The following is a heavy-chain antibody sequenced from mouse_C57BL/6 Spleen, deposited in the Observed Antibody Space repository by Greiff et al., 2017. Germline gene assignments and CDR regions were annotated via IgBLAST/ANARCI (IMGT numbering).Heavy chain of an antibody. Sequence: VQLQQPGAELVMPGASVKLSCKASGYTFTSYWMHWVKQRPGQGLEWIGEIDPSDSYTNYNQKFKGKSTLTVDKSSSTAYMQLSSLTSEDSAVYYCAAKDPYYSNPWFAYWGQGTLVTVSA. V-gene: IGHV1-69*01. J-gene: IGHJ3*01. CDR3: AAKDPYYSNPWFAY. CDR2: IDPSDSYT. CDR1: GYTFTSYW. D-gene: IGHD2-5*01.